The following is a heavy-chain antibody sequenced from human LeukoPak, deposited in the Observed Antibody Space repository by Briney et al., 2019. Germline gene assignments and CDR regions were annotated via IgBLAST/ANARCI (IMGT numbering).Heavy chain of an antibody. CDR1: GGSFSGYY. D-gene: IGHD1-14*01. CDR2: INHSGST. Sequence: SETLSLTCAVYGGSFSGYYWSWIRQPPGKGLEWIGEINHSGSTNYNPSLKSRVTISVDTSKNQFSLKLSSVTAADTAVYYCARGAPGRIFDIWGQGTMVTVSS. V-gene: IGHV4-34*01. CDR3: ARGAPGRIFDI. J-gene: IGHJ3*02.